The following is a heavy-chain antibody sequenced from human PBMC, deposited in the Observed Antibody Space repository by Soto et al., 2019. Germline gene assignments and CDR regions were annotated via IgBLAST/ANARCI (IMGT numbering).Heavy chain of an antibody. V-gene: IGHV1-69*06. CDR1: GGTFSSYA. CDR2: IIPSVGTA. CDR3: ARSCIDGRCETLYSLGS. Sequence: QVQLVQSGAEVKKPGSSVKVSCKASGGTFSSYAISWVRQAPGQGREWMGGIIPSVGTANYAQKFQGGVKITTDKSTSKAYMELSRLRSEDTAVYYCARSCIDGRCETLYSLGSWGQGTLVTVSS. D-gene: IGHD2-15*01. J-gene: IGHJ4*02.